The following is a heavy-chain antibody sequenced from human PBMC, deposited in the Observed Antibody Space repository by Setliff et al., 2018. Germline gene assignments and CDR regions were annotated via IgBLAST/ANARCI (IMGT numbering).Heavy chain of an antibody. CDR1: GGSISSSSYY. V-gene: IGHV4-39*01. CDR3: ARGERRWLRFSLDY. Sequence: PSETLSLTCTVSGGSISSSSYYWGWIRQPPGKGLEWIGNINYSGSTYYNPSLKSRVTISVDTSKNQFSLKLSSVTAADTAVYYCARGERRWLRFSLDYWGQGTLVTVSS. CDR2: INYSGST. J-gene: IGHJ4*02. D-gene: IGHD5-12*01.